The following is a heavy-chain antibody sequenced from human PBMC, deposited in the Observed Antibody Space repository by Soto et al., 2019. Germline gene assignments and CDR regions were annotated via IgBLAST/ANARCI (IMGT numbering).Heavy chain of an antibody. CDR3: ARQRPTDGRWEFANYYGMDV. J-gene: IGHJ6*02. V-gene: IGHV4-38-2*02. Sequence: PSETLSLTCTVSDYSIGSGYYWGWIRQPPGKGLEWIGSIIHSGNTNYNPSLKSRVTISVDTSKNQFSLKLSSVTAADTAVYYCARQRPTDGRWEFANYYGMDVWGQGTPVTVSS. CDR1: DYSIGSGYY. D-gene: IGHD1-26*01. CDR2: IIHSGNT.